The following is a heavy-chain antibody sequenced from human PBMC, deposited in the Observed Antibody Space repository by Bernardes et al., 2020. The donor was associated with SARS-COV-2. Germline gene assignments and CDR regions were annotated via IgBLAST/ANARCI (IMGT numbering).Heavy chain of an antibody. Sequence: WGSLRLSCEVFGFSLSKFAMGGVHKAPGKGLEWVSSLGTKPSSTDSVTGRFTVYRDNSKNTLFLEMKSLRADDKAVYYCARRAMGVGGASLFDYWGRGTLVTVSS. CDR2: LGTKP. CDR1: GFSLSKFA. CDR3: ARRAMGVGGASLFDY. D-gene: IGHD3-10*01. J-gene: IGHJ4*02. V-gene: IGHV3-23*01.